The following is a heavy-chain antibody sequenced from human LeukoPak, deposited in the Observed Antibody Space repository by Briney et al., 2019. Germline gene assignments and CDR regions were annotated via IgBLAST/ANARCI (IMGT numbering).Heavy chain of an antibody. Sequence: GGSLRLSCAASGFTFSSYWMHWVRQAPGKGLVWVSRINSGGSSTSYADSVKGRFTISRDNAKNTLYLQMNSLRAEDTAVYYCARDYSNYGDFDYWGQGTLVTVSS. V-gene: IGHV3-74*01. CDR1: GFTFSSYW. J-gene: IGHJ4*02. CDR3: ARDYSNYGDFDY. CDR2: INSGGSST. D-gene: IGHD4-11*01.